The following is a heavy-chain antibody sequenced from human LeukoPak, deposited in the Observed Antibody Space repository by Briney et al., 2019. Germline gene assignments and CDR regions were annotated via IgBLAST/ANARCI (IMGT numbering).Heavy chain of an antibody. J-gene: IGHJ4*02. Sequence: SETLSPTCTVSGGSISSSSAYWGWIRQPPGKGLEWIGSIYYSKNTYYNPSLKSRVTISADTSKNQFSLTLGSVSATDAAVYYCVSPRGFSYGYFDYWGQGTLVTVSS. V-gene: IGHV4-39*01. D-gene: IGHD5-18*01. CDR2: IYYSKNT. CDR3: VSPRGFSYGYFDY. CDR1: GGSISSSSAY.